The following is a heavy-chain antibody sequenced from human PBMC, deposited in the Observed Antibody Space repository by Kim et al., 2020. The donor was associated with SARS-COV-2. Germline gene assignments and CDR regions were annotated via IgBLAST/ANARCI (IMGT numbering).Heavy chain of an antibody. CDR1: GFTFGEYG. Sequence: GGSLRLSCTVSGFTFGEYGVSWVRQAPGTGLEWVGFIRGKAYGGTTEYAASVKGRFTISGEDSRSVAYLQMDSLKTDDTAVYYCTRGVRGNHYYYYMDV. CDR2: IRGKAYGGTT. CDR3: TRGVRGNHYYYYMDV. D-gene: IGHD3-10*01. V-gene: IGHV3-49*04. J-gene: IGHJ6*03.